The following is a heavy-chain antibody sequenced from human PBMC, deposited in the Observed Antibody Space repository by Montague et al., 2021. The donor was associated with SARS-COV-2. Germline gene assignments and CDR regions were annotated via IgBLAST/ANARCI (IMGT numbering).Heavy chain of an antibody. Sequence: SETLSLTCTVSGGSISSYYWSWIRQPPGKGLEWIGYIYYSGSTNYNHSLKSRVTILVDMSKNQFSLKLSSVTAADTAVYYCARGMGGSYLYYFDYWGQGTLVTVSS. CDR2: IYYSGST. J-gene: IGHJ4*02. CDR3: ARGMGGSYLYYFDY. V-gene: IGHV4-59*01. D-gene: IGHD1-26*01. CDR1: GGSISSYY.